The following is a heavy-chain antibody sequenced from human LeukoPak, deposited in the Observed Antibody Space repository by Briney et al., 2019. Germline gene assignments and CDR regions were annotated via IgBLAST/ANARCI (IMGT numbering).Heavy chain of an antibody. D-gene: IGHD2-21*02. Sequence: ASVKVSCTASGYTFTSYGISWVRQAPGQGLEWMGWISAYNGNTNYAQKLQGRVTMTTDTSTSTAYMELRSLRSDDTAVYYCARDQAYCGGDCYSGRVGRNWFDPWGQGTLVTVSS. CDR2: ISAYNGNT. J-gene: IGHJ5*02. V-gene: IGHV1-18*01. CDR1: GYTFTSYG. CDR3: ARDQAYCGGDCYSGRVGRNWFDP.